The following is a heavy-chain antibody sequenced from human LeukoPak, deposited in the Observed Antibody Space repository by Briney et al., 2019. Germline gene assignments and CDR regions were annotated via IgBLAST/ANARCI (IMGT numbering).Heavy chain of an antibody. CDR2: IRSKANSYAT. J-gene: IGHJ4*02. V-gene: IGHV3-73*01. CDR1: GFTFSGSA. CDR3: TRGLDYDFWSGYYR. D-gene: IGHD3-3*01. Sequence: GGSLRLSCAASGFTFSGSAMHWVRQASGKGLEWVGRIRSKANSYATAYAASVKGRFTIPRDDSKNTAYLQMNSLKTEDTAVYYCTRGLDYDFWSGYYRGGQGTLVTVSS.